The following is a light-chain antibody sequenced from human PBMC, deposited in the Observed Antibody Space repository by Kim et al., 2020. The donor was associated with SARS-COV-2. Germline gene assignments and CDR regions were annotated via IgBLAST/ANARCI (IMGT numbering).Light chain of an antibody. Sequence: SYELTQPLSVSVALGQTGRITCGGSNIERRTVHGYQQKPGQAPVLVIYRVRTRPSGIPERFSGSNSGNTATLTISSAQVGDEADYYCQVWDRGVIFGGGTQLTVL. J-gene: IGLJ2*01. CDR1: NIERRT. V-gene: IGLV3-9*01. CDR3: QVWDRGVI. CDR2: RVR.